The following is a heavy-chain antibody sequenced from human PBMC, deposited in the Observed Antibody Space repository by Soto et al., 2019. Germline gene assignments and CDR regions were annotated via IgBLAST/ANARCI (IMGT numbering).Heavy chain of an antibody. CDR3: ARRVAVAGRWYFDL. CDR2: IYYSGST. D-gene: IGHD6-19*01. Sequence: QVQLQESGPGLVKPSETLSLTCTVSGGSISSYYWSWIRQPPGKGLEWIGYIYYSGSTNYNPSLKSRVTRSVDTSKKQFSLKLSSVIAADTAVYYCARRVAVAGRWYFDLWGRGTLVTVSS. J-gene: IGHJ2*01. V-gene: IGHV4-59*01. CDR1: GGSISSYY.